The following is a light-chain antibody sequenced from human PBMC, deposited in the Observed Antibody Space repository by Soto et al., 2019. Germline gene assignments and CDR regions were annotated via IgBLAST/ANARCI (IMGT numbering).Light chain of an antibody. CDR1: SSDVGGYNY. CDR3: SSYTSSSAYWV. CDR2: EVS. V-gene: IGLV2-14*01. J-gene: IGLJ3*02. Sequence: QSVLTQPASVSGSPGQSITISCTGTSSDVGGYNYVSWYQQHPGKPPKLLIYEVSNRPSGVSNRFSGSKSGNTASLTISGLQAEEEADYYCSSYTSSSAYWVFGGVTKLTDL.